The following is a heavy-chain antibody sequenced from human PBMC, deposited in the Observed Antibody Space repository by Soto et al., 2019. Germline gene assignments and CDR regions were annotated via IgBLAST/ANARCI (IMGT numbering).Heavy chain of an antibody. CDR3: ANTRGYGVFDAYDI. D-gene: IGHD4-17*01. J-gene: IGHJ3*02. CDR1: GFTFNTYC. CDR2: LTPSGGET. V-gene: IGHV3-23*01. Sequence: XGSLRLSCVASGFTFNTYCMRWVRQAAGKGLEWVSALTPSGGETYYADSVKGRFTISRDNSMNALYLQMSSLRIADTAVYYRANTRGYGVFDAYDIWGQGTMVTVSS.